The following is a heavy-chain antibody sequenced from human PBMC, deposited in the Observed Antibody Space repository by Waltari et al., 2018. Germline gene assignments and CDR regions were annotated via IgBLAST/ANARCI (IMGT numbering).Heavy chain of an antibody. D-gene: IGHD1-20*01. J-gene: IGHJ4*02. CDR1: GFTFSDHY. CDR2: SRNRAYRYTT. Sequence: VHLVASGGGLVQPGGSLSLSCAASGFTFSDHYVDWVRQAAGKGLEWLGLSRNRAYRYTTEYAASVKGRFTISREDSKNSAYLHMRSLKTEDTAVYYCARSITAAPIDSWGQGTLVTVSS. V-gene: IGHV3-72*01. CDR3: ARSITAAPIDS.